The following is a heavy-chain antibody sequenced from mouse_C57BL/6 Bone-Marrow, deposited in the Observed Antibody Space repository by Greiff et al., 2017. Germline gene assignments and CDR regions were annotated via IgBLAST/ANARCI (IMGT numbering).Heavy chain of an antibody. J-gene: IGHJ2*01. D-gene: IGHD2-3*01. CDR1: GYTFTSYW. V-gene: IGHV1-50*01. Sequence: QVQLQQSGAELVKPGASVKLSCKASGYTFTSYWMQWVKQRPGQGLEWIGEIDPSDSYTNYNQKFKGKATLTVDKSSSTAYMQLSSLTSEDSAVYYCARGGYYYFDYWGQGTTLTVSS. CDR2: IDPSDSYT. CDR3: ARGGYYYFDY.